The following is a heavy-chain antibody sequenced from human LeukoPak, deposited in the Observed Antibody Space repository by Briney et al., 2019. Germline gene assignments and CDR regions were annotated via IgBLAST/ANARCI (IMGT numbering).Heavy chain of an antibody. Sequence: PSETLSLTCAVDGGSFSGYYWSWIRKPPGKGLEWIGEINHSGSTNYNPSLKSRVTISVDTSKNQFSLKLSSVTAADTAVYYCARGIPTPYRYPRCRFDPWGQGTLVTVSS. J-gene: IGHJ5*02. CDR2: INHSGST. V-gene: IGHV4-34*01. D-gene: IGHD1-26*01. CDR1: GGSFSGYY. CDR3: ARGIPTPYRYPRCRFDP.